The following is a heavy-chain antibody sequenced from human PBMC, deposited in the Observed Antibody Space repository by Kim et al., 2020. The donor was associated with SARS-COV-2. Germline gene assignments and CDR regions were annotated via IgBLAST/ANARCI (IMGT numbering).Heavy chain of an antibody. CDR2: IWYDGSTK. CDR3: ARDVPMVRGVIIPLGMVV. J-gene: IGHJ6*01. D-gene: IGHD3-10*01. V-gene: IGHV3-33*01. CDR1: GFTFSSYG. Sequence: GGSLRLSCAASGFTFSSYGMHWVRQAPGKGLEWVAVIWYDGSTKYYADSVKGRFTISRDNSKNTRYLQMNSLRAEDTAVYYCARDVPMVRGVIIPLGMVVWGQGATVTVSS.